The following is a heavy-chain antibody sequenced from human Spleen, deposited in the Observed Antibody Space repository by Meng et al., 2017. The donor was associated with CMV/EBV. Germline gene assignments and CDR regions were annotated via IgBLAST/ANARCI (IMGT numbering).Heavy chain of an antibody. CDR1: FPFSSYA. Sequence: FPFSSYAMNWVRQAPGKGLEWVSGISNSGATTYYADSVKGRFTISRDISKNTLYLQMHSLRADDTAVYYCAKVTGIAAPPVYWYFDLWGRGTLVTVSS. V-gene: IGHV3-23*01. CDR3: AKVTGIAAPPVYWYFDL. J-gene: IGHJ2*01. D-gene: IGHD6-13*01. CDR2: ISNSGATT.